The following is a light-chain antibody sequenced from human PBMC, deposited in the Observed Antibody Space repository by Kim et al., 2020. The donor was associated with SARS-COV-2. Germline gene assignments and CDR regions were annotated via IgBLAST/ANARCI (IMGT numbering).Light chain of an antibody. Sequence: AAVGDRVTITCRASQSISSWLAWYQQKPGKAPKLLIYDASSLESGVPSRFSGSGSGTEFTRTISSLQPDDFATYYCQQYNSYSATFGPGTKVDIK. CDR3: QQYNSYSAT. J-gene: IGKJ3*01. CDR2: DAS. CDR1: QSISSW. V-gene: IGKV1-5*01.